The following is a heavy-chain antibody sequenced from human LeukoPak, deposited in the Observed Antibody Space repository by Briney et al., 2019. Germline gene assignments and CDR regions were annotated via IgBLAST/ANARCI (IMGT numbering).Heavy chain of an antibody. J-gene: IGHJ4*02. CDR3: AIHPGYSSGWYEVNY. V-gene: IGHV3-30*02. Sequence: PGGSLRLSCAASGFTFSSYGMHWVRQAPGKGLEWVAFIRYDGSNKYYADSVKGRFTISRDNSKNTLYLQMNSPRAEDTAVYYCAIHPGYSSGWYEVNYWGQGTLVTVSS. D-gene: IGHD6-13*01. CDR2: IRYDGSNK. CDR1: GFTFSSYG.